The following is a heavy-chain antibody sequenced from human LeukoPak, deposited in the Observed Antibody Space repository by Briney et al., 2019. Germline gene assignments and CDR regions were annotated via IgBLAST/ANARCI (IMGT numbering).Heavy chain of an antibody. CDR3: ARKYSSGGNTRFDH. Sequence: GGSLRLSCVASGFTFSSYEMNWVRQAPGKGLELVSYSSSSGSIMYYADSVKGRFTISRDNAKNSLYLQMNSLRAEDTAVYYCARKYSSGGNTRFDHWGQGTLVTVSS. V-gene: IGHV3-48*03. CDR1: GFTFSSYE. D-gene: IGHD4-23*01. CDR2: SSSSGSIM. J-gene: IGHJ4*02.